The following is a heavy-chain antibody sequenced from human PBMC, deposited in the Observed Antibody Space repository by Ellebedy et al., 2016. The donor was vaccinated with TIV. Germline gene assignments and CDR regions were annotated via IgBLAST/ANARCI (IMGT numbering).Heavy chain of an antibody. V-gene: IGHV4-30-4*01. J-gene: IGHJ4*02. CDR1: GGSVGSGNYY. D-gene: IGHD2-21*02. CDR3: ARVDDFPDY. Sequence: MPSETLSLTCTVSGGSVGSGNYYWSWVRQPPGKGLEWIGYIHYSGITYYNPSLESRVTISVDTSKNQFSLKVSSVTAADTAVYYCARVDDFPDYWGQGTLVTVSS. CDR2: IHYSGIT.